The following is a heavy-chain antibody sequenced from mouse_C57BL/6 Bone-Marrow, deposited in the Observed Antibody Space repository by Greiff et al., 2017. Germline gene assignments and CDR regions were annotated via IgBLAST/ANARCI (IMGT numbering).Heavy chain of an antibody. CDR3: TGGDDYYFDY. Sequence: EVKLVESGGGLVQPGGSMKLSCVASGFTFSNYWMNWVRQSPEKGLEWVAQIRLKSDNYATHYAESVKGRFTISRDDSKSRVYLQMNNLRAEDTGIYYCTGGDDYYFDYWGQGTTLTVSS. CDR2: IRLKSDNYAT. V-gene: IGHV6-3*01. J-gene: IGHJ2*01. CDR1: GFTFSNYW. D-gene: IGHD2-4*01.